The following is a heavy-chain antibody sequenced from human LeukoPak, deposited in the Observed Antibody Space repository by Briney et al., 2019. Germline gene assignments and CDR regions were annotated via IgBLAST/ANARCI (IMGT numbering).Heavy chain of an antibody. D-gene: IGHD4-17*01. V-gene: IGHV3-30*18. J-gene: IGHJ4*02. CDR1: GFTFSSYG. Sequence: GGSLRLSCAASGFTFSSYGMHWVRQAPGKGLEWVAVISYDGSNKYYADSVKGRFTISRDNSKNTLYLQMNSLRAEDTAVYYCAKAVGGDYVSPPFDYWGQGTLVTVSS. CDR3: AKAVGGDYVSPPFDY. CDR2: ISYDGSNK.